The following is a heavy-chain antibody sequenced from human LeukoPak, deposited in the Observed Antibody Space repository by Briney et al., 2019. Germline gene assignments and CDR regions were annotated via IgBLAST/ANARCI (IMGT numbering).Heavy chain of an antibody. V-gene: IGHV3-30*02. D-gene: IGHD5-24*01. CDR2: IRYDGSNK. Sequence: GGSLRLSCAPSGFTFSNYGMHWVRQAPGKGLEWVTFIRYDGSNKYYADSVKGRFTISRDNSKGTVYLQMNSLRPEDTAVYYCAKDDAWLQYGNWGRGTLVTVSS. CDR3: AKDDAWLQYGN. J-gene: IGHJ4*02. CDR1: GFTFSNYG.